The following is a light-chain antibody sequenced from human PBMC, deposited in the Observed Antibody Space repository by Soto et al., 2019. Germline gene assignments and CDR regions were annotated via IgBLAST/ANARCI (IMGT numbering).Light chain of an antibody. Sequence: QSVLTQPPSVSGAPGQRVTISCTGSSSNIGAGYDVHWYQRLPGTAPKVLIYSNNNRPSGVPDRFSGSKSGTSASLAITGLQAEDEADYYGQSYDSSLSGSYVFGTGTKVTVL. CDR3: QSYDSSLSGSYV. J-gene: IGLJ1*01. CDR1: SSNIGAGYD. V-gene: IGLV1-40*01. CDR2: SNN.